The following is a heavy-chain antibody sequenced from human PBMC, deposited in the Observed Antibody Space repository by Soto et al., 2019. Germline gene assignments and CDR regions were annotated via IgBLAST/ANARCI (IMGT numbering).Heavy chain of an antibody. CDR2: INAGNGNT. CDR3: ARDLNTYYDFWSGYLGAFDF. V-gene: IGHV1-3*01. Sequence: ASVKVSCKASGYTFTSYAMHWVRQAPGQRLEWMGWINAGNGNTKYSQKFQGRVTITRDTSASTAYMELSSLRSEDTAVYYCARDLNTYYDFWSGYLGAFDFWGQGTQVTVSS. D-gene: IGHD3-3*01. J-gene: IGHJ4*02. CDR1: GYTFTSYA.